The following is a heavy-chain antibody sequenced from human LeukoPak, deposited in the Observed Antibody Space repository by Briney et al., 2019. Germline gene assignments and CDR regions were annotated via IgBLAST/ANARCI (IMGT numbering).Heavy chain of an antibody. CDR3: ARDSGGSCVTFDY. D-gene: IGHD2-15*01. J-gene: IGHJ4*02. CDR2: IIPILGIA. CDR1: GGTFSSYA. Sequence: SVKVSCKASGGTFSSYAISWVRQAPGQGLEWMGRIIPILGIANYAQKFQGRVTITADKSTSTAYMELSSLRSEDTAVYYCARDSGGSCVTFDYWGQGTLVTVSS. V-gene: IGHV1-69*04.